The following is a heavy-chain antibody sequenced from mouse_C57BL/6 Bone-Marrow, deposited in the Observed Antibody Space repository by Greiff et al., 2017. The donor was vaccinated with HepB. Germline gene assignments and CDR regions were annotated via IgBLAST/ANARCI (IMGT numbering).Heavy chain of an antibody. CDR1: GFTFSDFY. D-gene: IGHD4-1*01. CDR2: SRNKANDYTT. Sequence: EVKLMESGGGLVQSGRSLRLSCATSGFTFSDFYMEWVRQAPGKGLEWIAASRNKANDYTTEYSASVKGRFIVSRDTSQSILYLPMNALRAEDTAIYYCARAQLTGTYFDVWGTGTTVTVSS. V-gene: IGHV7-1*01. CDR3: ARAQLTGTYFDV. J-gene: IGHJ1*03.